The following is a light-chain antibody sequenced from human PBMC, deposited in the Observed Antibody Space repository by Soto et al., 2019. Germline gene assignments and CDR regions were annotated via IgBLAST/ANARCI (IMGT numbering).Light chain of an antibody. CDR1: QDISNY. CDR3: QPE. Sequence: DIQMTQSPSSLSASVGDRVTITCQASQDISNYLNWYQQKPGKAPKLLIYDASNLETGVPSRFSGSGSGTDFTFTISSLQPEDIATYYCQPEIGQGTKVDIK. CDR2: DAS. J-gene: IGKJ1*01. V-gene: IGKV1-33*01.